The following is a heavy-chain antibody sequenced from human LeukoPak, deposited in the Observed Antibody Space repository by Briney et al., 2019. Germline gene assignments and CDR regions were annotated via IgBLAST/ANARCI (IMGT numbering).Heavy chain of an antibody. V-gene: IGHV3-33*01. D-gene: IGHD4-17*01. Sequence: QPGRSLRLSCAASGFTFSTYAMHWVRQAPGKGLEWVAVIWSDSTNKYYADSVRGRFTISRDNSKNTLYLQMSSLRAEDTAMYYCARDRLTTVTTFHFDYWGQGTLSPSPQ. J-gene: IGHJ4*02. CDR2: IWSDSTNK. CDR3: ARDRLTTVTTFHFDY. CDR1: GFTFSTYA.